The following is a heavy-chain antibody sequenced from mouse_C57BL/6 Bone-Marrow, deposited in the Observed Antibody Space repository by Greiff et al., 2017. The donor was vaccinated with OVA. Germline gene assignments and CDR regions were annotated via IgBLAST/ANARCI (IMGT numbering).Heavy chain of an antibody. CDR2: ISYDGSN. V-gene: IGHV3-6*01. J-gene: IGHJ2*01. CDR1: GYSITSGYY. Sequence: VQLKQSGPGLVKPSQSLSLTCSVTGYSITSGYYWNWIRQFPGNKLEWMGYISYDGSNNYNPSLKNRISITRDTSKNQFFLKLNAVTTEDTATYYCARDRSYYGSADYWGQGTTLTVSS. CDR3: ARDRSYYGSADY. D-gene: IGHD1-1*01.